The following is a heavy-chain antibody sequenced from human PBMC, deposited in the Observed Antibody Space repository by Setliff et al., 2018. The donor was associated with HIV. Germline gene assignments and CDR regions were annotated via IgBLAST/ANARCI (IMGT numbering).Heavy chain of an antibody. Sequence: SETLSLTCTVSGGSISNYYWSWIRQPPGKGLEWIGYISSSGRTSYNPSLKSRVTMSLDTSKNQYSLKVNSVTAANTAVYYCARETSSSWFDYWGQGSLVTVSS. CDR3: ARETSSSWFDY. CDR2: ISSSGRT. CDR1: GGSISNYY. D-gene: IGHD6-13*01. V-gene: IGHV4-4*08. J-gene: IGHJ4*02.